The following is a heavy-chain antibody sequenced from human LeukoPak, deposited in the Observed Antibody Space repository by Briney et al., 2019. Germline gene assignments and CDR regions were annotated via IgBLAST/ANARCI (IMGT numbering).Heavy chain of an antibody. CDR1: GGSVSGNY. V-gene: IGHV4-34*01. J-gene: IGHJ4*02. CDR2: INHSGST. D-gene: IGHD3-10*01. Sequence: PSETLSLTCSVYGGSVSGNYWSWIRQPPGNGLEWRGAINHSGSTNYNPSLKSPITISVDTSTNQFSLKLSSVTAADTAVYYCARRPLWFGESPDFDYWGQGTLVTVSS. CDR3: ARRPLWFGESPDFDY.